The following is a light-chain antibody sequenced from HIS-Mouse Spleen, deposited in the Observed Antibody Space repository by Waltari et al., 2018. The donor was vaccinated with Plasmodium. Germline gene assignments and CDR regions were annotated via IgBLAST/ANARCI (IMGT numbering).Light chain of an antibody. Sequence: SYELTQPPSLSVSPRQTATITCSGDKWGDVSVCWYQQKPGQSPVLVIDQDSKRPSGIPERFSGSNSGNTVTLTISGTQAMDEADYYCQAWDSSTVVFGGGTKLTVL. CDR1: KWGDVS. CDR3: QAWDSSTVV. V-gene: IGLV3-1*01. J-gene: IGLJ2*01. CDR2: QDS.